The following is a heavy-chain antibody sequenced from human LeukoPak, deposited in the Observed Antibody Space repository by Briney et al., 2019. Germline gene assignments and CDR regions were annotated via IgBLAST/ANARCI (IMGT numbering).Heavy chain of an antibody. J-gene: IGHJ4*02. CDR2: FDPEDGET. V-gene: IGHV1-24*01. CDR1: GYTVTELS. D-gene: IGHD3-10*01. CDR3: ARDYRGPVYYYGSGSYAAYFDY. Sequence: EASVKVSCKVSGYTVTELSIHWVRQAPGKGLEWMGGFDPEDGETIYAQKFQGRVTITADKSTSTAYMELSSLRSEDTAVYYCARDYRGPVYYYGSGSYAAYFDYWGQGTLVTVSS.